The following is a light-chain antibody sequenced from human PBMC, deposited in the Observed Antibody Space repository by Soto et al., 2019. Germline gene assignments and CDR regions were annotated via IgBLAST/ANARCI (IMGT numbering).Light chain of an antibody. CDR1: QYINTR. J-gene: IGKJ1*01. CDR2: QTS. CDR3: QRFGTSPPWT. V-gene: IGKV3-20*01. Sequence: EIVLTQSAATLSSFPCDRVTLSCRASQYINTRLAWYQHRPGQAPRLLLYQTSIRAAGIPDRFSGSGSGTDFTLTITRLEPEDFAVYYCQRFGTSPPWTFGQGTKVDIK.